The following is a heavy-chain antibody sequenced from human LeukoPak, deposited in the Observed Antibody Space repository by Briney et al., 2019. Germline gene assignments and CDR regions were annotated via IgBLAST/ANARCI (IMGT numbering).Heavy chain of an antibody. V-gene: IGHV3-74*01. D-gene: IGHD6-13*01. CDR2: INSDGGST. Sequence: GGSLRLSCAASGFTFSSYWMHWVRQGPGKGLVWVSRINSDGGSTSYADSVKGRFTISRDNAKNTLYPQMNSLRAEDTAVYYCVRRGAVAGTGDYWGQGTLVTVSS. CDR3: VRRGAVAGTGDY. CDR1: GFTFSSYW. J-gene: IGHJ4*02.